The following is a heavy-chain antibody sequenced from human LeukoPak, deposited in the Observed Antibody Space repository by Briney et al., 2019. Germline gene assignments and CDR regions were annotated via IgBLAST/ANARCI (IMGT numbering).Heavy chain of an antibody. V-gene: IGHV3-74*01. D-gene: IGHD3-22*01. CDR1: GFTFISYW. CDR3: ARGLGYYDRSGYRFDP. Sequence: GGSLRLSCATSGFTFISYWMHWVRQAPGKGLEWVSNVNSDESSIHYADSVKGRFTVSRDNAKNMLYLQMNSLRVEDTAVYYCARGLGYYDRSGYRFDPWGQGTQVTVSS. CDR2: VNSDESSI. J-gene: IGHJ5*02.